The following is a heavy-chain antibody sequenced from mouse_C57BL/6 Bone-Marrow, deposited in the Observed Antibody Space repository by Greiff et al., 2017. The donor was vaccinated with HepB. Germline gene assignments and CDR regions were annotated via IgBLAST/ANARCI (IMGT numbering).Heavy chain of an antibody. CDR1: GFTFSDYG. CDR3: ARGGYYYGSWFAY. J-gene: IGHJ3*01. D-gene: IGHD1-1*01. Sequence: EVQLVESGGGLVKPGGSLKLSCAASGFTFSDYGMHWVRQAPEKGLEWVAYISSGSSTIYYADTVKGRFTISRDNAKNTLFLQMTSLRSEDTAMYYCARGGYYYGSWFAYWGQGTLVTVSA. CDR2: ISSGSSTI. V-gene: IGHV5-17*01.